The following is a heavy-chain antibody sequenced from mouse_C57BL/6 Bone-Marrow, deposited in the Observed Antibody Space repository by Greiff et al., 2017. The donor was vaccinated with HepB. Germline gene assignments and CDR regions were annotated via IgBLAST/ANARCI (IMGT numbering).Heavy chain of an antibody. Sequence: QVHFPPPCSSPFPPFSSVKPSFPSSWYTFTISFLPFSKQRPGQGLEWIGEIDPSDSYTNYNQKFKGKATLTVDTSSSTAYMQLSSLTSEDSAVYYCAREGWAYWYFDVWGTGTTVTVSS. CDR1: WYTFTISF. J-gene: IGHJ1*03. CDR3: AREGWAYWYFDV. D-gene: IGHD2-3*01. CDR2: IDPSDSYT. V-gene: IGHV1-50*01.